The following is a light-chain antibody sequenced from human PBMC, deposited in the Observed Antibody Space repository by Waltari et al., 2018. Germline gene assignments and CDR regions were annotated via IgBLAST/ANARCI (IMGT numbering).Light chain of an antibody. CDR1: QSISRH. CDR2: DAS. CDR3: QQYNNWPPLT. J-gene: IGKJ4*01. Sequence: VMTQSPATLFVSPGEGATLSCRASQSISRHVAWYHQKSGQAPRLLIFDASARATGIPARFSDSGSGTEFTLTISSLQSEDVGVYYCQQYNNWPPLTFGGGTKVEIK. V-gene: IGKV3D-15*01.